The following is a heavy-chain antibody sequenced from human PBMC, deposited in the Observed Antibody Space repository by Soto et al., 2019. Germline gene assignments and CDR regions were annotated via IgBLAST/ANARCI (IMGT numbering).Heavy chain of an antibody. Sequence: SGPTLLNPTQTLTLTCTFSGISFIHSREGVGWIRQPPGKTLDWLALIYWDDDNRYSPSLTSRLTISKDTSKNHATLVVNNVDPVDTATYYCGQRESSPVSSAYPVNFDFWGQGSVVTVSS. J-gene: IGHJ4*02. CDR1: GISFIHSREG. CDR2: IYWDDDN. CDR3: GQRESSPVSSAYPVNFDF. V-gene: IGHV2-5*02. D-gene: IGHD3-22*01.